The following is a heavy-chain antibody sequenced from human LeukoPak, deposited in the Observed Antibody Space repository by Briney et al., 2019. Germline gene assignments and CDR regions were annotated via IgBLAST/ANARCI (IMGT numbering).Heavy chain of an antibody. CDR1: SGSISSSSYF. J-gene: IGHJ4*02. CDR2: VYYSGST. D-gene: IGHD1-26*01. Sequence: KSSETLSLTCAVSSGSISSSSYFWAWIRQPPGKGLEWIGTVYYSGSTYYNPPLKSRVTISVDTSKNQFSLKLSSVTAADTAVYYCASLWGATTPYFDYWGQGTLVTVSS. CDR3: ASLWGATTPYFDY. V-gene: IGHV4-39*07.